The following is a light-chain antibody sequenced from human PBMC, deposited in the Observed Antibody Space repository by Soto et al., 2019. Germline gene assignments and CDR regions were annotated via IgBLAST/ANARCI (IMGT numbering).Light chain of an antibody. CDR2: GNN. CDR1: NSNIGAGYD. J-gene: IGLJ2*01. V-gene: IGLV1-40*01. Sequence: QSVLTQPPSVSGAPGQRVTISCTGSNSNIGAGYDAHWYQHLPGTAPKLLIYGNNNRPSGVPDRFSGSKSGTSASLVITGLQAEDEADYYCQSYDSSLSASVVFGGGTKLTVL. CDR3: QSYDSSLSASVV.